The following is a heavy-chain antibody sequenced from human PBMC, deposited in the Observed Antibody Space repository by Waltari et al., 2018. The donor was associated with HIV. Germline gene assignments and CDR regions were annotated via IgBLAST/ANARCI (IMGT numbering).Heavy chain of an antibody. V-gene: IGHV4-39*02. CDR3: SRLILGTTSRYFAA. CDR2: IYSAGNT. J-gene: IGHJ2*01. Sequence: QVQLQESGPGLVKPSETLSLVCSVSVGSIKNPAYYLAWIRQPPGKGFEWIGTIYSAGNTYYNTSYNSSPQSRITISADTSKNHFSLRLASVTAADTAVYFCSRLILGTTSRYFAAWGRGTLVTVSS. CDR1: VGSIKNPAYY. D-gene: IGHD1-26*01.